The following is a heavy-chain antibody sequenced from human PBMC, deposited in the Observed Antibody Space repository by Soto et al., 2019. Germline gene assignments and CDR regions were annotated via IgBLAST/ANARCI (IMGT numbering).Heavy chain of an antibody. D-gene: IGHD3-22*01. CDR1: GFTFSSYG. CDR2: ISFDGNKK. V-gene: IGHV3-30*18. CDR3: AKDPYYYDSSGYPRGYFDY. J-gene: IGHJ4*02. Sequence: LRLSCAASGFTFSSYGMHWVRQAPGKGLEWVAAISFDGNKKYYADSVKGRFTISRDKSKNTLYLQMNSLRAEDTAVYYCAKDPYYYDSSGYPRGYFDYWGQGTLVTVSS.